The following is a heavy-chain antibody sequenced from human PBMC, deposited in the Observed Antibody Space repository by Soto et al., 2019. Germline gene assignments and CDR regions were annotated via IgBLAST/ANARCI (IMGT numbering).Heavy chain of an antibody. Sequence: SETLSLTCTVSGGSIRNGDYYWGWTRQPPGKGLEWIGYVYYSGTTYSHPSLNSRVSISVDTSENQFSLRLTSVTAADTAVYYCVTVNLVGAAYYFDYWGPGTLVTVSS. D-gene: IGHD1-26*01. CDR3: VTVNLVGAAYYFDY. V-gene: IGHV4-30-4*01. CDR2: VYYSGTT. CDR1: GGSIRNGDYY. J-gene: IGHJ4*02.